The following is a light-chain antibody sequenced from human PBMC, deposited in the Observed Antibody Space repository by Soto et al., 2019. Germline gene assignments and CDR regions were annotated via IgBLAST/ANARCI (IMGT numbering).Light chain of an antibody. CDR1: QDISNY. CDR2: DAS. Sequence: DIQMTQSPSSLSASVGDRVTITCQASQDISNYLNWYQQKPGKAPKLLIYDASNLETGGPSRFSGSGSGTDFPFTISSLQPEDIATYYCQQYDNLPLYTFGQGTKLDIK. V-gene: IGKV1-33*01. CDR3: QQYDNLPLYT. J-gene: IGKJ2*01.